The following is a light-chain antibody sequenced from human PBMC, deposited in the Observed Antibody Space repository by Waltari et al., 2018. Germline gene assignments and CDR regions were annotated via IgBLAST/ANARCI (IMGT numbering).Light chain of an antibody. CDR2: VNS. CDR1: SSHSGAGYD. J-gene: IGLJ3*02. CDR3: QSYDSSLGGGNWV. Sequence: QSVLTQPPSASGAPGQRVPISCTASSSHSGAGYDVHSSHPLPRTAPHLLILWNQHRPARATQRLVDVNSSRPSWVPGRFSCSKSGTSASLAITGLQAEDEADYYGQSYDSSLGGGNWVFGGGTKLTVL. V-gene: IGLV1-40*01.